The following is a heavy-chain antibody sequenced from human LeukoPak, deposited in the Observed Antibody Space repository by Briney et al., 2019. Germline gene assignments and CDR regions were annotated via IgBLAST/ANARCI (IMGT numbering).Heavy chain of an antibody. J-gene: IGHJ4*02. V-gene: IGHV3-23*01. CDR3: AKDPAGPGYSSY. CDR1: GLTVRNNY. CDR2: ISGSGGST. D-gene: IGHD6-13*01. Sequence: PGGSLRLSCAASGLTVRNNYMSWVRQAPGKGLEWVSAISGSGGSTYYADSVKGRFTISRDNSKNTLYLQMNSLRAEDTAVYYCAKDPAGPGYSSYWGQGTLVTVSS.